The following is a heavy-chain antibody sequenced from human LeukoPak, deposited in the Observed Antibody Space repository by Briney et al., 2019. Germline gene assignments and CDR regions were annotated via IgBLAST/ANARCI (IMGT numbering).Heavy chain of an antibody. CDR2: IYYSGST. Sequence: GSLRLSCAASGFTFSSYSMNWVRQAPGKGLEWIGSIYYSGSTYYNPSLKSRVTISVDTSKNQFSLKLSSVTAADTAVYYCARRVPAGELDYWGQGTLVTVSS. CDR1: GFTFSSYSMN. D-gene: IGHD2-2*01. V-gene: IGHV4-39*01. J-gene: IGHJ4*02. CDR3: ARRVPAGELDY.